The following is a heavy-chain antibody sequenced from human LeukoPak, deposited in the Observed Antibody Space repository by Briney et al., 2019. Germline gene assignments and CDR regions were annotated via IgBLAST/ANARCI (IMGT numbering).Heavy chain of an antibody. CDR1: GGSFSGYY. D-gene: IGHD2-15*01. CDR2: INHSGST. Sequence: SETLSLTRAVYGGSFSGYYWSWIRQLPGKGLEWIGEINHSGSTNYNPSLKSRVTISLDTSKNQFSLKLSSVTAADTAVYYCARVVVAATDWFDPWGLGTLVTVSS. CDR3: ARVVVAATDWFDP. V-gene: IGHV4-34*01. J-gene: IGHJ5*02.